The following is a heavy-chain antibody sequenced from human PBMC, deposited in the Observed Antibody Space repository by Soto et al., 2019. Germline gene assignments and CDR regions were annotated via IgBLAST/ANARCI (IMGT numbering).Heavy chain of an antibody. Sequence: GGSLRLSCAASGFTFSSYGMHWVRQAPGKGLEWVAVIWYDGSNKYYADYVKGRFTISRDNSKNTLYLQMNSQRAEDTAVYYCVSEKLEAVVAATVRCGMDVWGQGTTVTVSS. J-gene: IGHJ6*02. D-gene: IGHD2-15*01. CDR3: VSEKLEAVVAATVRCGMDV. CDR1: GFTFSSYG. CDR2: IWYDGSNK. V-gene: IGHV3-33*01.